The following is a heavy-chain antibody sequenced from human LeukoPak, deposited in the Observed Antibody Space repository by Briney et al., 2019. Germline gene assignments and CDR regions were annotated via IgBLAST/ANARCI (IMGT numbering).Heavy chain of an antibody. V-gene: IGHV3-23*01. CDR1: GFTFSSYA. CDR2: ISGSGGST. Sequence: PGGSLRLSCAASGFTFSSYAMSWVRQAPGKGLEWVSAISGSGGSTYYADSVKGQFTIYRDNSKNTLYLQLNSLRAEDTAVYYCAKVAYYYDSSGYYYGYYFDYWGQGTLVTVSS. D-gene: IGHD3-22*01. CDR3: AKVAYYYDSSGYYYGYYFDY. J-gene: IGHJ4*02.